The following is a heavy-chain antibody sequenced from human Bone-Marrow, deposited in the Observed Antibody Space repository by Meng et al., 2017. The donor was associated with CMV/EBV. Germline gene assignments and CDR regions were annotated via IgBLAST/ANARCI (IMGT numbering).Heavy chain of an antibody. Sequence: GESLKISCAASGFTFDDYAMHWVRQAPGKGLVWVSRINSDGSSTSYADSVKGRFTISRDNAKNTLYLQMNSLRAEDTAVYYCARDLCPGLLSTSCDAFDIWGQGTMVTVSS. J-gene: IGHJ3*02. CDR2: INSDGSST. CDR3: ARDLCPGLLSTSCDAFDI. V-gene: IGHV3-74*01. CDR1: GFTFDDYA. D-gene: IGHD2-2*01.